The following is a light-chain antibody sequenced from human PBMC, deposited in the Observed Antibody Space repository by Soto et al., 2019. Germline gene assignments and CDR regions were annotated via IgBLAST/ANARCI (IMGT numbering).Light chain of an antibody. CDR3: QQYGNSRWT. V-gene: IGKV3-20*01. Sequence: EIVLTQSPDTLSLFPGERATLSCRASQSVSSTYLAWYQQKPGQAPRPLISAASSRATGTPDRFSGSGSGTDFTLPISRLEPEDFAVYYCQQYGNSRWTFGQGTKVEIK. J-gene: IGKJ1*01. CDR2: AAS. CDR1: QSVSSTY.